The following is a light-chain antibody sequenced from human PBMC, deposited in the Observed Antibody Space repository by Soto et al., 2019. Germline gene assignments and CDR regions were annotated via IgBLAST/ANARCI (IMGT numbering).Light chain of an antibody. CDR1: LSVSTS. V-gene: IGKV3-11*01. CDR2: DAA. J-gene: IGKJ4*01. CDR3: QNRSKWPLT. Sequence: EIVLTQSPVTLSLSPGERATLSCRASLSVSTSLYWYQQKPGQSPRLLIYDAAHRATGIPVRFSGGGSGTDFPLTTSSLEPEDSAVYYCQNRSKWPLTFGGGTKVEIK.